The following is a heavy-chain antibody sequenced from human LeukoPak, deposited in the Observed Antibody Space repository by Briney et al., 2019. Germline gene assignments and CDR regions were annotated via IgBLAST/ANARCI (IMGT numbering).Heavy chain of an antibody. Sequence: SETLSLTCTVSGGSIISSDYHWGWVRQPPGKGLEWIGTISYSGNTDYNPSLRSRVTISVDTSSNQFSLRLGSVTAADTAVYHCARHCCSGPAKRVFDIWGQGTMVTVSS. V-gene: IGHV4-39*01. D-gene: IGHD2-15*01. CDR1: GGSIISSDYH. CDR3: ARHCCSGPAKRVFDI. CDR2: ISYSGNT. J-gene: IGHJ3*02.